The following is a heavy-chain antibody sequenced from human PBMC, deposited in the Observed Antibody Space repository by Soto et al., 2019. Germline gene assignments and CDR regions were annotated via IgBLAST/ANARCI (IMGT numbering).Heavy chain of an antibody. D-gene: IGHD2-21*01. CDR3: GRDYWDGWFAP. V-gene: IGHV3-30-3*01. CDR1: GFTFSIYA. Sequence: GGSLRLSCAASGFTFSIYAMHWVRQAPGKGLEWVAVISYDGSNKYYADSVKGRFTISRDNSKNTVYLQMNSLRAEDSAVYYWGRDYWDGWFAPGGRGPLVPVSS. CDR2: ISYDGSNK. J-gene: IGHJ5*02.